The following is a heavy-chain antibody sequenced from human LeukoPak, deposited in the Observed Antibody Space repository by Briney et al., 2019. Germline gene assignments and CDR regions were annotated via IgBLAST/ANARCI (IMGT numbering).Heavy chain of an antibody. CDR2: INPNSGDT. Sequence: GASVKVSCKASGGTFSSYAISWVRQAPGQGLEWMGWINPNSGDTNSAQRFQGKVTMTRDTSISTAYMELSRLRSDDTAVYYCASSPYYYDSSGNYYYFEYWGQGTLVTVSS. V-gene: IGHV1-2*02. J-gene: IGHJ4*02. CDR1: GGTFSSYA. CDR3: ASSPYYYDSSGNYYYFEY. D-gene: IGHD3-22*01.